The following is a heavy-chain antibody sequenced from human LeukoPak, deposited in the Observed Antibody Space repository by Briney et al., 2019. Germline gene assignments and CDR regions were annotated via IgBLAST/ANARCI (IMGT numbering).Heavy chain of an antibody. CDR1: GFTFNNYG. CDR2: IWYDGSNK. CDR3: AKGGSFYYDTSGYLY. Sequence: PGGSLRLSCAASGFTFNNYGMHWVRQAPGKGLEWVAVIWYDGSNKYYADSVKGRFTISRDNSKNTLDVQMNSLRAEDTAVYYCAKGGSFYYDTSGYLYWGQGTLVTVSS. J-gene: IGHJ4*02. V-gene: IGHV3-33*06. D-gene: IGHD3-22*01.